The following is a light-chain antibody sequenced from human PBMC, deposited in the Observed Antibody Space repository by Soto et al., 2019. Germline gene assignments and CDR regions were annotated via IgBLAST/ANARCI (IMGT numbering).Light chain of an antibody. CDR1: QSVLYSSNNKNY. J-gene: IGKJ4*01. V-gene: IGKV4-1*01. Sequence: DIVMTQSPDSLAVSLGERATINCKSSQSVLYSSNNKNYLAWYQQKPGQPPKLLIYWASTRESGVPDRFSGSGSGTDFTLTISSLQAEDGAVYYCQQYDSTPLTFGGGTKGEIK. CDR3: QQYDSTPLT. CDR2: WAS.